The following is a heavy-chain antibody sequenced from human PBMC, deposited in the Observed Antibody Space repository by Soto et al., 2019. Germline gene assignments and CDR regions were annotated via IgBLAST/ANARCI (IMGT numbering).Heavy chain of an antibody. V-gene: IGHV4-39*01. CDR2: MYYTGNK. Sequence: SETLSLTCTVSGGSISSSTYYWDWLRQPPGKGLEWIGAMYYTGNKNYNPSLESRVTMSVDTSKNQFSLKLSSVTPTDTAVYYCARRSSSSLGSLFDPWGRGILVTVSS. D-gene: IGHD6-6*01. CDR3: ARRSSSSLGSLFDP. CDR1: GGSISSSTYY. J-gene: IGHJ5*02.